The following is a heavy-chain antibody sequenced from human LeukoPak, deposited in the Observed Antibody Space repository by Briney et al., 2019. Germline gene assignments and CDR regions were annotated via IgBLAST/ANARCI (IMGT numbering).Heavy chain of an antibody. V-gene: IGHV4-31*03. J-gene: IGHJ4*02. CDR2: MYYRGST. CDR1: GGSISSGNYY. Sequence: PSETLSLTCTVSGGSISSGNYYWSWIRHHPGKGLEWIGYMYYRGSTYYNPSLKSRVTISVDTSKNQFSLKLSSVTAADTAVYYCARSYGYGTNFDYWGQGTLVTVSS. CDR3: ARSYGYGTNFDY. D-gene: IGHD5-18*01.